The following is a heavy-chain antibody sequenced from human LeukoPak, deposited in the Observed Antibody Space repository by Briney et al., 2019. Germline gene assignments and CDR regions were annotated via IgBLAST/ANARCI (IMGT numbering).Heavy chain of an antibody. J-gene: IGHJ4*02. CDR2: IYYSGST. V-gene: IGHV4-31*03. D-gene: IGHD3-22*01. Sequence: SETLSLTCTVSGGSISSGGYYWSWIRQHPGKGLEWIGYIYYSGSTYYNPSLKSRVTISVDTSKNQFSLKLSSVTAADTAVYYCARVEVGSSGLDYWGQGTLDTVSS. CDR1: GGSISSGGYY. CDR3: ARVEVGSSGLDY.